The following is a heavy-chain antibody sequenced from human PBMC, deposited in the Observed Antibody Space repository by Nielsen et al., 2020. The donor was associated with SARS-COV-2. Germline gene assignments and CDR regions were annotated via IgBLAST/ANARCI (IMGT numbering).Heavy chain of an antibody. D-gene: IGHD2-15*01. CDR3: ARGVELPHQPPAMDV. Sequence: GESLKISCAASGFTFSSYAMHWVRQAPGKGLEYVSAISSNGGSTYYANSVKGRFTISRDNSKNTLYLQMNSLRAEDTAVYYCARGVELPHQPPAMDVWGQGTTVTVSS. CDR2: ISSNGGST. CDR1: GFTFSSYA. J-gene: IGHJ6*02. V-gene: IGHV3-64*01.